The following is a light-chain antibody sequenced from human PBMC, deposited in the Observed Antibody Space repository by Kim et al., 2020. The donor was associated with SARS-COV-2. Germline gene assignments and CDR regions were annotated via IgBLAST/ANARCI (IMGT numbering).Light chain of an antibody. CDR1: SGSIATSY. V-gene: IGLV6-57*04. J-gene: IGLJ3*02. CDR2: EDD. CDR3: QALDSNNWV. Sequence: NFMLTQPHSVSESPGKTVTISCTRSSGSIATSYVQWYQQRPGSAPTTVIYEDDQRPSGVPDRFSGSIDSSSNSASLTISGLKAEDEADYHCQALDSNNWVFGGGTKLTVL.